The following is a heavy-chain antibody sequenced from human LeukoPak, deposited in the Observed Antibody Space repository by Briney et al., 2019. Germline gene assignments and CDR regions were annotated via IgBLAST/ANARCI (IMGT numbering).Heavy chain of an antibody. CDR1: GYTFTSYA. D-gene: IGHD2-2*01. Sequence: GASVKVSCKASGYTFTSYAMHWVRQAPGQRLEWMGWINAGNGNTKYSQKFQGRVTITRDTSASTAYMELSSLRSEDTAVYYCARARPICSSTSCYARWFDPWGQGTLVTVSS. CDR3: ARARPICSSTSCYARWFDP. J-gene: IGHJ5*02. CDR2: INAGNGNT. V-gene: IGHV1-3*01.